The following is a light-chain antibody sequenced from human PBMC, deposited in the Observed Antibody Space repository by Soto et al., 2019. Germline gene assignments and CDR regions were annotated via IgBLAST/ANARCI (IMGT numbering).Light chain of an antibody. CDR1: QSISSW. CDR2: QAS. CDR3: QEYNGYPYS. J-gene: IGKJ2*03. V-gene: IGKV1-5*03. Sequence: DIQMTQSPSTLSASVGDRVTITCRASQSISSWLAWYQQKPGKAPKVLIYQASSLETGVPSRFSGSGSGTEFTLTISSLQPDDFATYYCQEYNGYPYSFGQGTKLEIK.